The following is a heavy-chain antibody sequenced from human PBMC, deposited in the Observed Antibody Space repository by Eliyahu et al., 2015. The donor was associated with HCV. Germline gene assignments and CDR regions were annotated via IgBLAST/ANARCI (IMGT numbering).Heavy chain of an antibody. CDR2: INHSGST. Sequence: QVQLQQWGAGLLKPSETLSLTCAVYGGSFSGYYWSWIRQPPGKGLEWIGEINHSGSTNYNPSLKSRVTISVDTSKNQFSLKLSSVTAADTAVYYCARNRGGAFDYWGQGTLVTVSS. V-gene: IGHV4-34*01. J-gene: IGHJ4*02. D-gene: IGHD3-10*01. CDR3: ARNRGGAFDY. CDR1: GGSFSGYY.